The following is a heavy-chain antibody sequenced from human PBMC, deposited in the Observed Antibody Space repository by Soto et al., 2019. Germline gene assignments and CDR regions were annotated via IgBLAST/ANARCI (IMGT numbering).Heavy chain of an antibody. D-gene: IGHD2-15*01. CDR3: ARRIDGFTPHFDY. CDR2: IYPGDSDT. CDR1: GYSFTSYW. J-gene: IGHJ4*02. Sequence: GESLKVSCKGSGYSFTSYWIGWVRQMPWKGLEWMGIIYPGDSDTRYSPSFQGQVTISADKSISTAYLQWSSLKASDTAMYFCARRIDGFTPHFDYWGQGTLVTVSS. V-gene: IGHV5-51*01.